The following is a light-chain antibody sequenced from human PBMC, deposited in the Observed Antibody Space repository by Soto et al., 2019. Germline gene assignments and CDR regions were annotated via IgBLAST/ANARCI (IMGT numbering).Light chain of an antibody. CDR3: SSYAGSNNVV. V-gene: IGLV2-8*01. CDR2: EVN. Sequence: QSALTQPPSASGSPGQSVTISCTGTSSDVGGYNYVSWYQQHPGKAPKLMIYEVNKRPSGVPDRFSGSKSGNTASLTVSGPQAEDEADYYCSSYAGSNNVVFGGGTKLTVL. CDR1: SSDVGGYNY. J-gene: IGLJ2*01.